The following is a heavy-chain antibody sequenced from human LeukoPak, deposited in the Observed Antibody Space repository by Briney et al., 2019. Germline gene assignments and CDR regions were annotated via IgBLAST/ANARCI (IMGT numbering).Heavy chain of an antibody. Sequence: EAGPTLFNPTPPLTLTSTFFGFSLRTSGAGVGWSRQPPGKGLELVALIYWDDDKRYSPSLENRLTITKDTSKSQVVLTLTNMDSVDTATYYCAHRRGRVVGGVVVDAAFDIWGQGTMVTVSS. CDR2: IYWDDDK. CDR3: AHRRGRVVGGVVVDAAFDI. J-gene: IGHJ3*02. CDR1: GFSLRTSGAG. V-gene: IGHV2-5*02. D-gene: IGHD3-3*01.